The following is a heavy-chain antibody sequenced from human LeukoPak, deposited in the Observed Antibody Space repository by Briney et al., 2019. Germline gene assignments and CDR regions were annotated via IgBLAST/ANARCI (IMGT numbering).Heavy chain of an antibody. J-gene: IGHJ4*02. CDR1: GGSFSGYY. D-gene: IGHD2-2*02. V-gene: IGHV4-34*01. CDR2: INHSGST. CDR3: ARGRGYCSSTSCYKYFDY. Sequence: SETLSLTCAVYGGSFSGYYWSWIRQPPGKGLEWIGEINHSGSTNYNPSLKSRVTISVDTSKNQFSLKLSSVTAVDTAVYYCARGRGYCSSTSCYKYFDYWGQGTLVTVSS.